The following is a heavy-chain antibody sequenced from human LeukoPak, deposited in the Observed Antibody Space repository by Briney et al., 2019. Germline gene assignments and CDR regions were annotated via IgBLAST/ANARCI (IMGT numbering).Heavy chain of an antibody. CDR1: GFTFSSYA. J-gene: IGHJ4*02. CDR2: ISYDGSNK. Sequence: PGRSLRLSCAASGFTFSSYAMHWVRQAPGKGLEWVAVISYDGSNKYYADSVKGRFTISRDNSKNTLYLQMNSLRAEDTAVYYCARGGWYDSSGYFDYWGQGTLVTVSS. V-gene: IGHV3-30-3*01. CDR3: ARGGWYDSSGYFDY. D-gene: IGHD3-22*01.